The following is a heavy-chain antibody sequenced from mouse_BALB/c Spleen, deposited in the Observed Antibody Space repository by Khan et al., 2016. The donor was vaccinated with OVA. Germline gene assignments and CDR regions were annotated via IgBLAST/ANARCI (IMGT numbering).Heavy chain of an antibody. CDR3: TRAYYGNDYYAMDN. D-gene: IGHD2-9*01. J-gene: IGHJ4*01. V-gene: IGHV5-6*01. Sequence: DVQLVESGGDLVKPGGSLKLSCAASGFNFSSYGMSWVRQTPDKRLEWVASISRGGGYTYYADSVKGRFTISRDNAKHTLYLQMSSLKSEDTATFYCTRAYYGNDYYAMDNWGQGTSVTVSS. CDR2: ISRGGGYT. CDR1: GFNFSSYG.